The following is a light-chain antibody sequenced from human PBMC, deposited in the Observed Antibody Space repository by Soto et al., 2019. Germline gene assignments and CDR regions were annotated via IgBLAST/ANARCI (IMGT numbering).Light chain of an antibody. CDR1: QSVSSK. Sequence: EIVMTQSPATLSVSPGERATLSCRASQSVSSKLARYQQKPGQGPRLLIYGASSRATGIPARFSGSGSGTEFTLTISSLQSEDFAVYSCQHYSTWLCTFGQGTKVEIK. J-gene: IGKJ1*01. V-gene: IGKV3-15*01. CDR3: QHYSTWLCT. CDR2: GAS.